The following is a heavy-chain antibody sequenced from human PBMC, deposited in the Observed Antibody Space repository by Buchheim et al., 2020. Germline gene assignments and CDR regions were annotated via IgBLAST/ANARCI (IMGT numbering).Heavy chain of an antibody. CDR3: ARAIAVAGGFDP. CDR2: IWYDGSNK. Sequence: QVQLVESGGGVVQPGRSLRLSCAASGFTFSSYGMHWVRQAPGKGLEWVAVIWYDGSNKYYADSVKGRFTISRDNSKNTLDLQMTSLRAEDTAVYYCARAIAVAGGFDPWGQGTL. CDR1: GFTFSSYG. V-gene: IGHV3-33*01. J-gene: IGHJ5*02. D-gene: IGHD6-19*01.